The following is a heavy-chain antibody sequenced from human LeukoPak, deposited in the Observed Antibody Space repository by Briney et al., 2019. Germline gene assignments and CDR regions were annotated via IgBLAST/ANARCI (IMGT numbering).Heavy chain of an antibody. Sequence: GGSLRLSCAASGFTFSRYWMSWVGQAPGKGLEGVANIKQDGSDKYYVESVKGGFTISKDNAKNSLYLQMNSLRADDTAVYYCATTPYGGFDYWGQGTLVTVSS. CDR1: GFTFSRYW. CDR3: ATTPYGGFDY. V-gene: IGHV3-7*01. CDR2: IKQDGSDK. D-gene: IGHD4-23*01. J-gene: IGHJ4*02.